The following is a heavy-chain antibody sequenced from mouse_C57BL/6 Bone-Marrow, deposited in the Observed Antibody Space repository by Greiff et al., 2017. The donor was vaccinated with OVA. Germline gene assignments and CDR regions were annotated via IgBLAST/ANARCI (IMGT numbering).Heavy chain of an antibody. J-gene: IGHJ4*01. Sequence: VQLVESGAELAKPGASVKLSCKASGYTFTSYGISWVKQRPGQGLEWIGEIYPRSGNTYYNEKFKGKATLTADKSSSTAYMELRSLTSEDSAVYFCARRRYGGEYWGRGTWVPVSS. CDR1: GYTFTSYG. D-gene: IGHD2-10*02. CDR3: ARRRYGGEY. CDR2: IYPRSGNT. V-gene: IGHV1-81*01.